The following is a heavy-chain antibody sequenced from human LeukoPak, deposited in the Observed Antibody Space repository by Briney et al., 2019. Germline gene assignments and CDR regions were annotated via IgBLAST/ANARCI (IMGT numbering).Heavy chain of an antibody. CDR1: GVFVSSATYY. D-gene: IGHD2-8*01. Sequence: SETLSLTCTVSGVFVSSATYYWRWIRQPPGKGLEWIGYIYYSGSTNYNPSLKSRVTISMDTSKNLFSLKLSSVTAADTAMYYCARTPGYCTDGTCYGSTFGMDVWGQGTTVTVSS. J-gene: IGHJ6*02. CDR3: ARTPGYCTDGTCYGSTFGMDV. CDR2: IYYSGST. V-gene: IGHV4-61*01.